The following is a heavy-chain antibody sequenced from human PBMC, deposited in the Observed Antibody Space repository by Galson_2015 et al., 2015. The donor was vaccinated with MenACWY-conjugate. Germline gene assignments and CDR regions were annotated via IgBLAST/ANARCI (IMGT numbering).Heavy chain of an antibody. CDR1: GGSITSYY. D-gene: IGHD1-26*01. J-gene: IGHJ5*02. CDR3: ASGGTNPRPFLNWIDP. V-gene: IGHV4-59*01. Sequence: SETLSLTCTVSGGSITSYYWSWIRQPPGKGLEWIGYMFYRESPRYNPSLKGRVTISVDTSKNQFSLKLSSVTAADTAVYYCASGGTNPRPFLNWIDPWGQGTLVTVSS. CDR2: MFYRESP.